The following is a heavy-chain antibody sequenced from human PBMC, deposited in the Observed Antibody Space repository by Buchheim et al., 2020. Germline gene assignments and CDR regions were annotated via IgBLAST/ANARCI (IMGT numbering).Heavy chain of an antibody. CDR2: IASDGRDK. J-gene: IGHJ4*02. D-gene: IGHD6-13*01. V-gene: IGHV3-30*04. Sequence: QVQLVESGGGVVQPGESLRLSCAASGFTFNTYPMHWVRQAPGKGLEWVAVIASDGRDKKYADCVKGRFTISRDHSQTPVYLQMNSLRVEDTAVYYCARDRQVAAAAYLFDCWGQGTL. CDR1: GFTFNTYP. CDR3: ARDRQVAAAAYLFDC.